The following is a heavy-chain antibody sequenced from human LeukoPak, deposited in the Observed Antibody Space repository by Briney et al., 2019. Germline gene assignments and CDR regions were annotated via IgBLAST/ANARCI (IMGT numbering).Heavy chain of an antibody. J-gene: IGHJ4*02. CDR3: ARDGNFDY. Sequence: ASVKVSCKASGYSFTDYYIHWVRRAPGQGLEWMGWINPNSGGTNYVQKFQGRVSMTRDTSISTTYMELSRLKSDDTAVYYCARDGNFDYWGQGTLVTVSS. V-gene: IGHV1-2*02. D-gene: IGHD1-26*01. CDR2: INPNSGGT. CDR1: GYSFTDYY.